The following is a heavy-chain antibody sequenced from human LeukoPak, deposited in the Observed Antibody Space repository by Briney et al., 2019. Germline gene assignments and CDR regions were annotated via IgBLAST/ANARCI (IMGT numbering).Heavy chain of an antibody. CDR2: ISSSSSYI. J-gene: IGHJ4*02. D-gene: IGHD1-14*01. Sequence: PGGSLRLSCAASGFTFSSYSMDWVRQAPGKGLEWVSSISSSSSYIYYADSVKGRFTISRDNAKNSLYLQMNSQRAEDTAVYYCARELGRNTDYWGQGTLVTVSS. CDR3: ARELGRNTDY. V-gene: IGHV3-21*01. CDR1: GFTFSSYS.